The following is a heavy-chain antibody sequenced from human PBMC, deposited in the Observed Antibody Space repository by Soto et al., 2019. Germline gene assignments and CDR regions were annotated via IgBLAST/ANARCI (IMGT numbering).Heavy chain of an antibody. CDR3: ARAVVATGNWFDP. Sequence: QVQLQESGPGPVKPSQTLSLTCTVSGGSISSGGYYWSWIRQHPGKGLEWIGYIYYSGSTYYNPSLKSRVTISVDTSKNQFSLKLSSVTAADTAVYYCARAVVATGNWFDPWGQGTLVTVSS. J-gene: IGHJ5*02. CDR2: IYYSGST. D-gene: IGHD2-15*01. V-gene: IGHV4-31*03. CDR1: GGSISSGGYY.